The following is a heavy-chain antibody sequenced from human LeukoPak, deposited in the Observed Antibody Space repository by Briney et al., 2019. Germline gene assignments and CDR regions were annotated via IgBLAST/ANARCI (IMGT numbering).Heavy chain of an antibody. CDR1: GGSISSGSYY. V-gene: IGHV4-61*02. D-gene: IGHD3-3*01. CDR2: IYTSGGT. J-gene: IGHJ4*02. Sequence: SETLSLTCTVSGGSISSGSYYWSWIRQPAGKGLEWIGRIYTSGGTNYNPSLKSRVTISVDTSKNQFSLKLSSVTAADTAVYYCARGLASGYPPIPFDYWGQGTLVTVSS. CDR3: ARGLASGYPPIPFDY.